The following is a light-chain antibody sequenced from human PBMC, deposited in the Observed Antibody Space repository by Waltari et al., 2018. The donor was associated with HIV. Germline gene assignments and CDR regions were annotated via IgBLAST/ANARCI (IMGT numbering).Light chain of an antibody. CDR2: RND. J-gene: IGLJ2*01. V-gene: IGLV1-47*01. CDR1: RSNIGKNF. Sequence: QSVLTQPPSASGTPGQRVTISCSGSRSNIGKNFIYWYQQFPGTAPKLLIYRNDQRPSGVPDRFSGSKSGTSASLTISGLQPEDEADYYCSSFTNTKTVIFGGGTRVTVL. CDR3: SSFTNTKTVI.